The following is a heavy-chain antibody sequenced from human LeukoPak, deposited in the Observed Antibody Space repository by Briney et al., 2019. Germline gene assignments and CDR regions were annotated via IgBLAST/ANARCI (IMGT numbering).Heavy chain of an antibody. CDR2: IRYDGSNK. CDR3: AKDRGLIAARRENYFDY. V-gene: IGHV3-30*02. CDR1: GFTYSSYG. Sequence: GGSLRLSCAASGFTYSSYGMHWVRQAPGKGLEWVAFIRYDGSNKYYADSVKGRFTISRDNSKNTLYLQMNSLRAEDTAVYYCAKDRGLIAARRENYFDYWGQGTLVTVSS. J-gene: IGHJ4*02. D-gene: IGHD6-6*01.